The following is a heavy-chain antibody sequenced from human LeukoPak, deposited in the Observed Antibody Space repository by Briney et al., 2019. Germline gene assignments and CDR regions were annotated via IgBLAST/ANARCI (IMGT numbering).Heavy chain of an antibody. CDR3: ARGESSKGFDY. CDR1: GFTFSSSW. J-gene: IGHJ4*02. CDR2: INSDARST. V-gene: IGHV3-74*01. Sequence: GGSLRLSCVASGFTFSSSWMHWVRQVSGKGLVWVARINSDARSTTYADSVKGRFTISRDTAKNTLYLQMNSLRAEGTAVYYCARGESSKGFDYWGQGTLVTVSS. D-gene: IGHD3-10*01.